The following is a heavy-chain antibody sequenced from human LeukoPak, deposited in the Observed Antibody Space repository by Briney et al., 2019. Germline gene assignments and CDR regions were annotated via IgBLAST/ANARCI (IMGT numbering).Heavy chain of an antibody. CDR2: ITGSSGTA. CDR1: GFSLSPYG. V-gene: IGHV3-23*01. D-gene: IGHD3-10*01. CDR3: ARGADRMVRGPPSAFDI. J-gene: IGHJ3*02. Sequence: RPGGSLRLSCAASGFSLSPYGMNWVRQAPGRGLEWVSGITGSSGTAYYAGSVKGRFTISRDDSKNSLYLQMNSLRAEDTAVYYCARGADRMVRGPPSAFDIWGQGTMVTVSS.